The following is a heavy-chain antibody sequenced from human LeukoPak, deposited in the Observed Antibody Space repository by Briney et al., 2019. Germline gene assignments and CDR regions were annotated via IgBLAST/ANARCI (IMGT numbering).Heavy chain of an antibody. V-gene: IGHV3-30*02. Sequence: GGSLRLSCAASGFTFSSYGMHWVRQAPGKGLEWVAVIWYDGSNKYYADSVKGRFTISRDNSKNTLYLQMNSLRVEDTAVYYCAKVIAAAGKDGAFDIWGQGTMVTVSS. CDR3: AKVIAAAGKDGAFDI. CDR1: GFTFSSYG. D-gene: IGHD6-13*01. J-gene: IGHJ3*02. CDR2: IWYDGSNK.